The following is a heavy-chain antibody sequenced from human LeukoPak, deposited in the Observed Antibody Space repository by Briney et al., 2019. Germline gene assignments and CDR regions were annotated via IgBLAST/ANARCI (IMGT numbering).Heavy chain of an antibody. CDR3: ARARSRVIVN. CDR1: GGSFSGYY. CDR2: INHSGST. J-gene: IGHJ4*02. V-gene: IGHV4-34*01. Sequence: SETLSLTCVVYGGSFSGYYWSWIRQPPGKGLEWIGEINHSGSTNYNPSLKSRVTISVDTSKNQFSLKLSSVTAADTAVYYCARARSRVIVNWGQGTLVTVSS. D-gene: IGHD3-10*01.